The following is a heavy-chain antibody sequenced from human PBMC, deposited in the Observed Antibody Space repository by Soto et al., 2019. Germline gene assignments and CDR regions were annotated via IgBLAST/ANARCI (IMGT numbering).Heavy chain of an antibody. Sequence: PGGSLRLSCAASGFTVSSNYMSWVRQAPGKRLEWVSVIYSGGSTYYADSVKGRFTISRDNSKNTLYLQMNSLRAEDTAVYYCAKVPDYYYGSGSYFDYWGQGTLVTVSP. CDR1: GFTVSSNY. V-gene: IGHV3-66*01. CDR2: IYSGGST. CDR3: AKVPDYYYGSGSYFDY. D-gene: IGHD3-10*01. J-gene: IGHJ4*02.